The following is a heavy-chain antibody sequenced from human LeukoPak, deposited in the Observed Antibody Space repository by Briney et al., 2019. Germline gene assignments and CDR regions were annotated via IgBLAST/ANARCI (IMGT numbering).Heavy chain of an antibody. CDR3: ARVSEIVVVVAAGEYYFDY. D-gene: IGHD2-15*01. J-gene: IGHJ4*02. CDR1: GYTFTSYY. V-gene: IGHV1-46*01. Sequence: ASMKVSCKASGYTFTSYYMHWVRQAPGQGLEWMGIINPSGGSTSYAQKFQGRVTMTRDTSTGTVYMELSSLRSEDTAVYYCARVSEIVVVVAAGEYYFDYWGQGTLVTVSS. CDR2: INPSGGST.